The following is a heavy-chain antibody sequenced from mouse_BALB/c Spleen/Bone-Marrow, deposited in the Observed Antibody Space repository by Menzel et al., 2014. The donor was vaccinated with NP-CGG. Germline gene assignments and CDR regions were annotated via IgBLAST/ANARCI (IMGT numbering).Heavy chain of an antibody. CDR2: IHYSGST. Sequence: EVHLVESGPDLVKPSQSLSLTCTVTGYSITSGYTWHWIRQFPGNTLEWMGYIHYSGSTNYNPSLRSRISITRDTSKNQFFLQLNSVTTEDTATYFCSKGTYAMDYWGQGTSVTVSS. V-gene: IGHV3-1*02. CDR1: GYSITSGYT. J-gene: IGHJ4*01. D-gene: IGHD3-3*01. CDR3: SKGTYAMDY.